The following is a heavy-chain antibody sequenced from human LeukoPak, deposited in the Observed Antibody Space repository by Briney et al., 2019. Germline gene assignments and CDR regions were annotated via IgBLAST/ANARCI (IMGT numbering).Heavy chain of an antibody. CDR3: ARHGYGWELQYYFDY. CDR2: IYYSGST. CDR1: GGSISSYY. Sequence: SETLSLTCTVSGGSISSYYWSWIRQPPGKGLEWIGYIYYSGSTNYNPSLKSRVTISVDTSKNQFSLKLSSVTAADTAVYYCARHGYGWELQYYFDYWGQGTLVTVSS. D-gene: IGHD1-26*01. J-gene: IGHJ4*02. V-gene: IGHV4-59*08.